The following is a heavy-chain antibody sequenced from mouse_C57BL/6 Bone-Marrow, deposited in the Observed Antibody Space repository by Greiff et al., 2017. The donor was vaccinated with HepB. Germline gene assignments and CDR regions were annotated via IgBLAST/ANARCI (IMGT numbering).Heavy chain of an antibody. J-gene: IGHJ4*01. Sequence: QVQLKQPGAELVKPGASVKLSCKASGYTFTSYWMHWVKQRPGQGLEWIGMIHPNSGSTNYNEKFKSKATLTVDKSSSTAYMQLSSLTSEDSAVYYCAREIYYYGSDYAMDYWGQGTSVTVSS. CDR1: GYTFTSYW. V-gene: IGHV1-64*01. D-gene: IGHD1-1*01. CDR3: AREIYYYGSDYAMDY. CDR2: IHPNSGST.